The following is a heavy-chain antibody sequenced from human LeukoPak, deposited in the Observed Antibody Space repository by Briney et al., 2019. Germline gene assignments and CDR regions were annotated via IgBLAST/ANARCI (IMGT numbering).Heavy chain of an antibody. Sequence: PGGSLRLSCAASGFTFSSYAMHWVRQAPGKGLEWVAVISYDGSNKYYADSVKGRFTISRDNSKNTLYLQMNTLRPEDTALYYCAKVYSGSYTYGPSYYYHYLDVWGRGTTVTISS. D-gene: IGHD5-18*01. V-gene: IGHV3-30*04. CDR2: ISYDGSNK. CDR1: GFTFSSYA. J-gene: IGHJ6*03. CDR3: AKVYSGSYTYGPSYYYHYLDV.